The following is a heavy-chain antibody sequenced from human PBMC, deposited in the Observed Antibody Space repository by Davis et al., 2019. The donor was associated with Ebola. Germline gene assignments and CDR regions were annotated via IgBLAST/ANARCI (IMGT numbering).Heavy chain of an antibody. CDR3: ARGWLRTGLDI. J-gene: IGHJ3*02. Sequence: HSQTLSLTCAISGDSVSSGGWNWIRQSPSRGLEWLGRTYYSSKWYNDYAVSVKSRISINADTSKNQFSLQLNSVTPEDTALYYCARGWLRTGLDIWGQGTMVIVSS. CDR2: TYYSSKWYN. CDR1: GDSVSSGG. V-gene: IGHV6-1*01. D-gene: IGHD5-24*01.